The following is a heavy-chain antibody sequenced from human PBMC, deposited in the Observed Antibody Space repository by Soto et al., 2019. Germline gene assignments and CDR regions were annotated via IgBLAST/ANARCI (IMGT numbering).Heavy chain of an antibody. V-gene: IGHV3-23*01. Sequence: GGSLRLSCVASGFPFISYVMSWVRQAPGKGLEWVSGISGGGSNTFYADYVKGRFTISRDNSKNTLLLQMNSLGAEDTAVYYCAKDSNKYSSSLRGRYFDYWGQGIGVTVSS. CDR2: ISGGGSNT. CDR3: AKDSNKYSSSLRGRYFDY. CDR1: GFPFISYV. D-gene: IGHD4-4*01. J-gene: IGHJ4*02.